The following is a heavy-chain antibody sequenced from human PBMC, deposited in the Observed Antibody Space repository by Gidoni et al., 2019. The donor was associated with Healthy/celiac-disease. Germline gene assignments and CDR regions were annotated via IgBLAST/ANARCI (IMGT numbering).Heavy chain of an antibody. Sequence: EVQLLESGGGLVQPGGSLRLSCAASGFTFSSYAMSWVRQAPGKGLEWVSAISGSGGSTYYADSVKGRFTISRDNSKNTLYLQMNSLRAEDTAVYYCAKRPPYYYDSSGYLDYWGQGTLVTVSS. CDR2: ISGSGGST. CDR3: AKRPPYYYDSSGYLDY. CDR1: GFTFSSYA. J-gene: IGHJ4*02. V-gene: IGHV3-23*01. D-gene: IGHD3-22*01.